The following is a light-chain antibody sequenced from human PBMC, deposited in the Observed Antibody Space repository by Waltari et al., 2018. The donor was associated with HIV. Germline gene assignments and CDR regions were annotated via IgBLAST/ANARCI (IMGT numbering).Light chain of an antibody. J-gene: IGLJ2*01. CDR2: EVS. CDR1: SSDVGGYNY. Sequence: QSALTQPPSASGSPGQSVTISCTGTSSDVGGYNYVSWYQQHPGKAPKLMIYEVSKRPSGVSDRFAGAKFGNTASLTVSGLQAEDEADYYCSSYAGSNNGVFGGGTKLTVL. V-gene: IGLV2-8*01. CDR3: SSYAGSNNGV.